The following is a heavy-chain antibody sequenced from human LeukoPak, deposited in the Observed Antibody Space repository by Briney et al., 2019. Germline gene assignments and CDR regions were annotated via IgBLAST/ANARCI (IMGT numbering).Heavy chain of an antibody. CDR1: GFTFSSYA. V-gene: IGHV3-23*01. D-gene: IGHD3-9*01. Sequence: GGSLRLSCAASGFTFSSYAMSWVRQAAGKGLEWVSAISGSGGSTYYADSVKGRFTISRDNSKNTLYLQMNSLRAEDTAVYYCAKGGRFGILTGYYFGYWGQGTLVTVSS. J-gene: IGHJ4*02. CDR3: AKGGRFGILTGYYFGY. CDR2: ISGSGGST.